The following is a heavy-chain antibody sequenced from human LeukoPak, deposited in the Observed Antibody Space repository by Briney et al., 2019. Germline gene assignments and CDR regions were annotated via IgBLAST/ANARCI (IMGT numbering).Heavy chain of an antibody. CDR1: GGSISSYY. V-gene: IGHV4-59*01. CDR2: IYYSGST. J-gene: IGHJ5*02. Sequence: SETLSLTCTVSGGSISSYYWSWIRQPPGKGLEWIGYIYYSGSTNYNPSLKSRVTISVDTSKNQFSLKLSSVTAADTAVYYCARGRGVTIFGVVITNPDWFDPWGQGTLVTVSS. CDR3: ARGRGVTIFGVVITNPDWFDP. D-gene: IGHD3-3*01.